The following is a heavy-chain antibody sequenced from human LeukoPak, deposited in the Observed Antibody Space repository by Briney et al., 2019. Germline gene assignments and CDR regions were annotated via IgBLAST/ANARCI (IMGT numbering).Heavy chain of an antibody. CDR3: AKDSDGYSYGILDT. J-gene: IGHJ5*02. CDR2: IRNDGRNK. CDR1: GFTFSTYG. Sequence: GGSLRLSCAASGFTFSTYGMHWVRQAPGKGLEWVAFIRNDGRNKYYADSVKGQITISRDNSQNTLYLQVNSLRAEDTAVYYCAKDSDGYSYGILDTWGQGTLVTVSS. D-gene: IGHD5-18*01. V-gene: IGHV3-30*02.